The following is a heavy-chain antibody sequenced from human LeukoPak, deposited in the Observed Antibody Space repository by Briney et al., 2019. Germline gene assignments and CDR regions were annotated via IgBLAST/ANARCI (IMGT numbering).Heavy chain of an antibody. D-gene: IGHD4-17*01. J-gene: IGHJ4*02. CDR3: AKLYGDCVLTVDY. Sequence: PGGSLRLSCSASGFTFSSYAMSWVRQAPGKGLEWVPAISGSGGTTYYADSVKGRFTISRDNSKNTLYLQMNSLRAEDTAVYYCAKLYGDCVLTVDYWGQGTLVTVSS. CDR2: ISGSGGTT. V-gene: IGHV3-23*01. CDR1: GFTFSSYA.